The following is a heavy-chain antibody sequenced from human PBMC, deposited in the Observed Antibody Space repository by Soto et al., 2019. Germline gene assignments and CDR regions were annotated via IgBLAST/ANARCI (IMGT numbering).Heavy chain of an antibody. D-gene: IGHD3-9*01. CDR1: GFTFSSYG. CDR2: IWYDGSNK. V-gene: IGHV3-33*01. CDR3: ARDHQYYDILTTYYYYYGMDV. Sequence: QVQLVESGGGVVQPGRSLRLSCAASGFTFSSYGMHWVRQAPGKGLEWVAVIWYDGSNKYYADSVKGRFTISRDNSKNTVYLQMNSLRAEDTGVYYCARDHQYYDILTTYYYYYGMDVWGQGTTVTVSS. J-gene: IGHJ6*02.